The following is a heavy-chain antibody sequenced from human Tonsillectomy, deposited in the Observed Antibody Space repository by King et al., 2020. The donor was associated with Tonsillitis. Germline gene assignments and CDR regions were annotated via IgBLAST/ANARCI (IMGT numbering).Heavy chain of an antibody. J-gene: IGHJ4*02. CDR2: ISHDGSKK. Sequence: QLVQSGGGVVQPGRSLRLSCAASGFSFSSYAMHWVRQAPGKGLQWVAVISHDGSKKYYADSVQGRFTISRDNSKNTLYLQMNSLRTEATAVYYCARALVEYYDYVWGSYPLDYWGQGTLVTVSS. V-gene: IGHV3-30*04. D-gene: IGHD3-16*02. CDR3: ARALVEYYDYVWGSYPLDY. CDR1: GFSFSSYA.